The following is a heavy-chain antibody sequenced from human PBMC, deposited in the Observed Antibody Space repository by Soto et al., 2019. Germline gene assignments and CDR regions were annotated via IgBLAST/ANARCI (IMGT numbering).Heavy chain of an antibody. J-gene: IGHJ4*02. D-gene: IGHD3-10*01. CDR3: VLWPPYYFDY. V-gene: IGHV3-23*01. CDR2: ISGSGGST. CDR1: GFTFSGFA. Sequence: EVQLLESGGGLVQPGGSLGLSCEASGFTFSGFAMTWVRQAPGKGLEWVSAISGSGGSTYYADSVKGRFTISRDNSKNTLYLQMNSLRAEDTAVYYCVLWPPYYFDYWGQGTLVTVSS.